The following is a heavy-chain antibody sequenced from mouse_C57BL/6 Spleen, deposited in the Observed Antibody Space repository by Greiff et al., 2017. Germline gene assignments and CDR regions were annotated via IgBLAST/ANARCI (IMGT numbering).Heavy chain of an antibody. V-gene: IGHV5-17*01. CDR2: ISSGSSTI. D-gene: IGHD1-1*01. J-gene: IGHJ2*01. Sequence: EVQLVESGGGLVKPGGSLKLSCAASGFTFSDYGMHWVRQAPEKGLEWVAYISSGSSTIYYADTVKGRFTISRDNAKNTLFLQMTSLRSEDTAMYYCARPSTVVATGPFDYWGQGTTLTVSS. CDR3: ARPSTVVATGPFDY. CDR1: GFTFSDYG.